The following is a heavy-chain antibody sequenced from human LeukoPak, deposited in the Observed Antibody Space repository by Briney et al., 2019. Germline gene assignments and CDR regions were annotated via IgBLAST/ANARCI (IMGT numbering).Heavy chain of an antibody. D-gene: IGHD3-22*01. Sequence: GGSLRLSCAASGFTFSSYAMSWVRQAPGKGLEWVSAISGSGGSTYYADSVKGRFTISRDNSKNTLYLQMNSLRAEDTAVYYCAKSAYYYDSSGYFGYFDYWGQGTLVTVSS. V-gene: IGHV3-23*01. J-gene: IGHJ4*02. CDR1: GFTFSSYA. CDR2: ISGSGGST. CDR3: AKSAYYYDSSGYFGYFDY.